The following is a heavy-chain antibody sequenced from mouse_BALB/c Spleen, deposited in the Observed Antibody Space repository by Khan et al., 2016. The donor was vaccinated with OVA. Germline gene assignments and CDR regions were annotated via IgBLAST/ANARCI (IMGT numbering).Heavy chain of an antibody. V-gene: IGHV1S135*01. CDR3: TRHGYVAWFTY. CDR2: IDPFSGGT. J-gene: IGHJ3*01. Sequence: IQLVQSGPELMKPGASVKISCKTSGYSFTSYYIHWVKESHGKSLEWIGYIDPFSGGTTYNPKFKGKATLTVDKSSSTAYIHLSNLTSEDSAVYYCTRHGYVAWFTYWGQGTLVTVSA. D-gene: IGHD2-2*01. CDR1: GYSFTSYY.